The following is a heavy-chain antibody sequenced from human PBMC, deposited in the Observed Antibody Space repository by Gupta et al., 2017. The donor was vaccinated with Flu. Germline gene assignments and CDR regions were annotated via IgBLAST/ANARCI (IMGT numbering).Heavy chain of an antibody. CDR3: ARVARPEISPTDYYYYGMDV. J-gene: IGHJ6*02. CDR2: SNHSGST. V-gene: IGHV4-34*01. D-gene: IGHD3-3*02. CDR1: GVSFSGYY. Sequence: QVQLQQWGAGLLKSSEPLSLTCAVYGVSFSGYYWSWIRQPPTKGLDGIGESNHSGSTNYNPSLKSRVTISVDTSKNQFSLKLSSVTAADTAVYYCARVARPEISPTDYYYYGMDVWGQGTTVTVSS.